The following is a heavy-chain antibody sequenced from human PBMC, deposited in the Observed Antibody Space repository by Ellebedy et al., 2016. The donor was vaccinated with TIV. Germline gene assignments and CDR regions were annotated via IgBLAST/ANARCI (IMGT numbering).Heavy chain of an antibody. J-gene: IGHJ4*02. V-gene: IGHV3-9*01. CDR2: ISWNSGSI. CDR3: AKSRMGWSSWYGD. D-gene: IGHD6-13*01. Sequence: SLKISCAASGFTFDDYAMHWVRQAPGKGLEWVSGISWNSGSIGYADSVKGRFTVSRDNAKNSLYLQMNSLRAEDTALYYCAKSRMGWSSWYGDWGQGTLVTVSS. CDR1: GFTFDDYA.